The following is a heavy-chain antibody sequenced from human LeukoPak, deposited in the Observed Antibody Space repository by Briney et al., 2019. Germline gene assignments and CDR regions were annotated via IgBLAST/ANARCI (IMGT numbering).Heavy chain of an antibody. D-gene: IGHD2-21*01. CDR3: AGAYYYEYGMDV. CDR2: IYYSGST. Sequence: SETLSLTCTVSGGSISSYYWSWIRQPPGKGLEWIGYIYYSGSTNYNPSLKSRVTISVDTSKNQFSLKLSSVTAADTAVYYCAGAYYYEYGMDVWGQGTTVTVSS. J-gene: IGHJ6*02. V-gene: IGHV4-59*08. CDR1: GGSISSYY.